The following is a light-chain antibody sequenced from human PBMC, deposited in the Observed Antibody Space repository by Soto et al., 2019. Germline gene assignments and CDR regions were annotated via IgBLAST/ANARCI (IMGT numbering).Light chain of an antibody. V-gene: IGKV3-15*01. J-gene: IGKJ1*01. CDR3: QQYNNWPQT. CDR2: GAS. Sequence: EIVMTQSPATLSVSPGERATLSCRASQSVSSNLAWYQQKPGQAPRLLIYGASTRATCIPARFSGSGSGTEVTLTISSLQSEEFAVYYCQQYNNWPQTFGQGTKVEIK. CDR1: QSVSSN.